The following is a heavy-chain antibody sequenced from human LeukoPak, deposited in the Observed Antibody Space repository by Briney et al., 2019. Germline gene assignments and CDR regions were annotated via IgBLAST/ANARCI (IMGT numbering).Heavy chain of an antibody. CDR1: GSSINSGYY. D-gene: IGHD3-22*01. CDR3: ARGVSDSSCSHYYGGFYYFDS. CDR2: IDHIGSY. J-gene: IGHJ4*02. V-gene: IGHV4-38-2*01. Sequence: SETLSLTCGVSGSSINSGYYLGWIRQSPGKGMEWIGSIDHIGSYYSTPSLKSRVTISLDSSKKNLFLEVSSVTAADTAVYYCARGVSDSSCSHYYGGFYYFDSWGRGILVSVSS.